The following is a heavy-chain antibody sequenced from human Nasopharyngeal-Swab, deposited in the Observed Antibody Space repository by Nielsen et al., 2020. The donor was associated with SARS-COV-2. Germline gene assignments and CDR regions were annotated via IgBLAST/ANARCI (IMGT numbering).Heavy chain of an antibody. CDR3: ARDSGIGAYFYYGMDV. V-gene: IGHV3-21*06. Sequence: GESLKTSCAASGFTLRSYSVNWVRQAPGKGLEWVSSISSSSSYKYYADSVKGRFTISRDNSNNLLYLQINNLRAEDTAVYYCARDSGIGAYFYYGMDVWGQGTTVTVSS. J-gene: IGHJ6*02. CDR2: ISSSSSYK. CDR1: GFTLRSYS. D-gene: IGHD3-10*01.